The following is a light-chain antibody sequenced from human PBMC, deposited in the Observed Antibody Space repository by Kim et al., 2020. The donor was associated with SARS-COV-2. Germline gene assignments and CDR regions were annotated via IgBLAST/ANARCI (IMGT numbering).Light chain of an antibody. CDR2: AAS. J-gene: IGKJ1*01. V-gene: IGKV1-8*01. CDR3: QQHYNYPRT. Sequence: AIRMTQSPSSLSASTGDRVTITCRASQGISSYLAWYQQKPGKAPKLLIYAASTLQSGVPSRFSGSGSGTDFTLTISCLQSEDFATYYCQQHYNYPRTSGQGTQVEIQ. CDR1: QGISSY.